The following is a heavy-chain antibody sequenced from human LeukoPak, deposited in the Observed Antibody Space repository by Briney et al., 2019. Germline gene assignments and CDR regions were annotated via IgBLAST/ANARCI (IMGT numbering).Heavy chain of an antibody. CDR3: ARDGHDYGDSPYYFDY. Sequence: GRSLRLSCAASGFTFSSYGKHWVRQAPGKGLERVGVIWYDGSNKYYADSVKGRFTISRDNSKNTLYLQMNSLRAEDTAVYYCARDGHDYGDSPYYFDYWGQGTLVTVSS. V-gene: IGHV3-33*08. D-gene: IGHD4-17*01. CDR1: GFTFSSYG. CDR2: IWYDGSNK. J-gene: IGHJ4*02.